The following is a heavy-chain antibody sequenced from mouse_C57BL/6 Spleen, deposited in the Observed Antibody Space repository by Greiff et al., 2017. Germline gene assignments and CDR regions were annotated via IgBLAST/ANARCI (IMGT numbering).Heavy chain of an antibody. CDR3: ARRGTTVVATGFDY. CDR1: GYAFTNSL. J-gene: IGHJ2*01. CDR2: INPGSGGT. Sequence: QVQLQQSGAELVRPGTSVKASCKASGYAFTNSLIEWVKQRPGQGLEWIGVINPGSGGTKYNEKFKGKATLTADKSSSTAFMQLSSLTSEDSAVYFCARRGTTVVATGFDYWGQGTTLTVSS. D-gene: IGHD1-1*01. V-gene: IGHV1-54*01.